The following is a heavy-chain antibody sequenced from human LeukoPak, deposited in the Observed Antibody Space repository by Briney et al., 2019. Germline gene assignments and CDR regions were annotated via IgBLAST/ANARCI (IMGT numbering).Heavy chain of an antibody. D-gene: IGHD3-3*01. Sequence: PSETLSLTCTVSGGSISSSSYYWGWIRQPPGKGLEWIGSIYYSGSTYYNSSLKSRVTISVDTSKNQFSLKLSSVTAADTAVYYCARQPPVLRFLEWSYYFDYWGQGTLVTVSS. CDR1: GGSISSSSYY. V-gene: IGHV4-39*01. CDR2: IYYSGST. J-gene: IGHJ4*02. CDR3: ARQPPVLRFLEWSYYFDY.